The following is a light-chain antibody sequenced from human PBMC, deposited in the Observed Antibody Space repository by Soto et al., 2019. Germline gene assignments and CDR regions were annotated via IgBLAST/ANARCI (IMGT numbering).Light chain of an antibody. CDR3: QQLNGYQLA. CDR2: SAS. V-gene: IGKV1-9*01. J-gene: IGKJ4*01. Sequence: DIQLTQSPSFLSAFVGDTVTITCRASQAMSTYLAWYQQKPGKGPKLLIRSASTLQSGVPPRFSVGGSGTEFTLTISTLQPDDSGIYYCQQLNGYQLAFGGGTNVEIK. CDR1: QAMSTY.